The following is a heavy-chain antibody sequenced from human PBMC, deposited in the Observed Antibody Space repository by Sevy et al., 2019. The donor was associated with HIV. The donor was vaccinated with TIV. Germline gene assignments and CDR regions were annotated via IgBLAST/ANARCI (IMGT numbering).Heavy chain of an antibody. V-gene: IGHV5-51*01. CDR1: GYNFNTYW. CDR3: ARRWRELPVTFDY. D-gene: IGHD1-26*01. J-gene: IGHJ4*02. CDR2: IYPDDSDT. Sequence: GESLKISCKTSGYNFNTYWIGWVRQMPGKGLEWMGIIYPDDSDTKYSPSFQGQVTISADKSISTAYLQWSSLKASDTAMYYCARRWRELPVTFDYWGQGTLVTVSS.